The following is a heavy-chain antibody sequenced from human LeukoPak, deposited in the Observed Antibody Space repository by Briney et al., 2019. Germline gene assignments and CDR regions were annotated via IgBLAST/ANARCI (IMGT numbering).Heavy chain of an antibody. CDR2: ISWNSGSI. V-gene: IGHV3-9*01. J-gene: IGHJ4*02. CDR1: GFTFDDYA. D-gene: IGHD5-12*01. CDR3: AKDMQATALYYFDY. Sequence: GGSLRLSCAASGFTFDDYAMHWVRQAPGKGLEWVSGISWNSGSIGYADSVKGRFTIPRDNAKNSLYLQMNSLRAEDTALYYCAKDMQATALYYFDYWGQGTLVTVSS.